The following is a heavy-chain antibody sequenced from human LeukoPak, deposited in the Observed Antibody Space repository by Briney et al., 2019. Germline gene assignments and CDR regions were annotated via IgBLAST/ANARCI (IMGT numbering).Heavy chain of an antibody. J-gene: IGHJ3*02. CDR2: ISTSGGST. Sequence: GGSLRLSCGAYGFTFNTYAMSWVRQGPGTGPEWVSSISTSGGSTYYADFVKGRFTISRDNSKSTLYLQMSTLRGEDTAVYYCTKHLVKNFYDNSGYLGAFDIWGRGTMVTV. D-gene: IGHD3-22*01. CDR1: GFTFNTYA. V-gene: IGHV3-23*01. CDR3: TKHLVKNFYDNSGYLGAFDI.